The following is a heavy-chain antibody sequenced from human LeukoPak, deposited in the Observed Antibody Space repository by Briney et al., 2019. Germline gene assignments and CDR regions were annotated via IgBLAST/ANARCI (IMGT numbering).Heavy chain of an antibody. D-gene: IGHD6-13*01. Sequence: SETLSLTCTVSGGSISSSSYYWGWIRQPPGTGLEWIGSIYYSGSTYYNPSLKSRVTISVDTSKNQFSLKLSSVTAADTAVYYCARHRQTAGYSNSVDYWGQGTLVTVSS. J-gene: IGHJ4*02. V-gene: IGHV4-39*01. CDR1: GGSISSSSYY. CDR2: IYYSGST. CDR3: ARHRQTAGYSNSVDY.